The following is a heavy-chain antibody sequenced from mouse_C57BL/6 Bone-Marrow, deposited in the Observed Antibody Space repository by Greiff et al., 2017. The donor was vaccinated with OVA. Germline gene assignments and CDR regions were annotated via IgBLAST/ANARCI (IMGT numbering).Heavy chain of an antibody. V-gene: IGHV2-2*01. CDR2: IWSGGST. D-gene: IGHD2-1*01. J-gene: IGHJ4*01. CDR3: ARRGGNYEYYYAMDY. Sequence: QVQLKESGPGLVQPSQSLSITCTVSGFSLTSYGVHWVRQSPGKGLEWLGVIWSGGSTDYNAAFISRLSISKDNSKSHVFFKMNSLQADDTAIYYCARRGGNYEYYYAMDYWGQGTSVTVSS. CDR1: GFSLTSYG.